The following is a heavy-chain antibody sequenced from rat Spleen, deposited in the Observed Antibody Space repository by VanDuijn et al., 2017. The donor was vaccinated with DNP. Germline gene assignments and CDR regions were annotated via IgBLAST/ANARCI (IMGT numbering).Heavy chain of an antibody. D-gene: IGHD1-12*02. CDR2: ISTSGSKI. CDR1: GFTFSNYY. Sequence: EVQLVESGGGLVQPGRSLKLSCAASGFTFSNYYMAWVRQAPKKGLEWVATISTSGSKIYYPDSVKGRFAISRDNAESSLYLQMNSLKSEDTATYYCARQDYYDGSYPHYWGQGVMVTVSS. CDR3: ARQDYYDGSYPHY. J-gene: IGHJ2*01. V-gene: IGHV5-25*01.